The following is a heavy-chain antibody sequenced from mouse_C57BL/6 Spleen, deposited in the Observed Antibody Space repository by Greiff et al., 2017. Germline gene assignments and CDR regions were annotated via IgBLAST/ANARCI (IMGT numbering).Heavy chain of an antibody. CDR3: ARAWDYPFDY. CDR2: ISSGSSII. J-gene: IGHJ4*01. D-gene: IGHD4-1*01. V-gene: IGHV5-17*01. CDR1: GFTFSDYG. Sequence: DVKLVESGGGLVKPGGSLKLSCAASGFTFSDYGMNWVRQAPEKGLEWVAYISSGSSIIYYADTVKGRFTISRDNAKNTLILQMTSLRSEDTAMXCCARAWDYPFDYWGQGTSVTVSS.